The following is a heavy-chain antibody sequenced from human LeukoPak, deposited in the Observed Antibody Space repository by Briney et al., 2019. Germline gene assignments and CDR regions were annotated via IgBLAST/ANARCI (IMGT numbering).Heavy chain of an antibody. V-gene: IGHV1-69*01. CDR3: ARQKTILERSLDY. Sequence: GASVKVSCKASGGTFSSYAISWLRQAPGQGLEWMGGIIPIFGTANYAQKFQGRVTITADESTSTAYMELSSLRSEDTAVYYCARQKTILERSLDYWGQGTLVTVSS. CDR2: IIPIFGTA. CDR1: GGTFSSYA. D-gene: IGHD2/OR15-2a*01. J-gene: IGHJ4*02.